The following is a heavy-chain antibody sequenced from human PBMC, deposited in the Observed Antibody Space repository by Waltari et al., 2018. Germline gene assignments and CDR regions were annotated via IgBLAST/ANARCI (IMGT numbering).Heavy chain of an antibody. CDR1: GGSVSGYY. J-gene: IGHJ4*02. CDR2: INHSGST. D-gene: IGHD3-16*01. Sequence: QVQLQQWGAGLLKPSETLSLTCAVYGGSVSGYYWSWIRQPPGKGLEWIGEINHSGSTNYNPSLKSRVTISVDTSKNQFSLKLSSVTAADTAVYYCARGRGIWVYWGQGTLVTVSS. CDR3: ARGRGIWVY. V-gene: IGHV4-34*01.